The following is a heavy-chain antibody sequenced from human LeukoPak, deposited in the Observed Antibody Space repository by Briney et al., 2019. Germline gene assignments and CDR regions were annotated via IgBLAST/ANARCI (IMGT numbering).Heavy chain of an antibody. V-gene: IGHV4-34*01. D-gene: IGHD3-10*01. J-gene: IGHJ6*02. CDR2: INHSGST. CDR1: GGSFSGYY. Sequence: KPSETLSLTCAVYGGSFSGYYWSWIRQPQGKGLEWIGEINHSGSTNYNPSLKSRVTISVDTSKNQFSLKLSSVTAADTAVYYCATNTMVRGVSYGMDVWGQGTTVTVSS. CDR3: ATNTMVRGVSYGMDV.